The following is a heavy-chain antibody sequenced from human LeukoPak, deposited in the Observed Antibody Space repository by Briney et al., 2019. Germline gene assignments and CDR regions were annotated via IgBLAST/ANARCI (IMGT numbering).Heavy chain of an antibody. Sequence: SETLSLTCTVSGDSISSSSYYWGWIRQPPGKGLEWIGSIYYSGSTYYNPSLRSRVTISVDTSKNQFSLKLSSVTAADTAVYYCARDRNYYGSPNWYFDLWGRGTLVTVSS. V-gene: IGHV4-39*02. D-gene: IGHD3-10*01. J-gene: IGHJ2*01. CDR3: ARDRNYYGSPNWYFDL. CDR1: GDSISSSSYY. CDR2: IYYSGST.